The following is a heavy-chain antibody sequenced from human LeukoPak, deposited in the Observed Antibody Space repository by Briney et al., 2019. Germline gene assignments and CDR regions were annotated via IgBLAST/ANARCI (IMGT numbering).Heavy chain of an antibody. CDR2: IYYSGST. V-gene: IGHV4-61*01. Sequence: SETLSLTCTVSGGSISSSSYYWSWIRQPPGKGLEWIGYIYYSGSTNYNPSLKSRVTISVDTSKNQFSLKLSSVTAADTAVYYCARDVQRSFDYWGQGTLVTVSS. J-gene: IGHJ4*02. D-gene: IGHD1-1*01. CDR3: ARDVQRSFDY. CDR1: GGSISSSSYY.